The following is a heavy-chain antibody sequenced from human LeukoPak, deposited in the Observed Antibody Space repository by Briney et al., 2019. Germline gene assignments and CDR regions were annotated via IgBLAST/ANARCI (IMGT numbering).Heavy chain of an antibody. CDR1: GGSISSYY. D-gene: IGHD2-15*01. CDR2: IYYSGST. Sequence: SETLSLTCTVSGGSISSYYWSWLRQPPGKGLEWLGYIYYSGSTNYNPSLKSRVTISVDTSKNQFSLKLSSVTAADTAVYYCARGPNGWWLRDGYYYYMDVWGKGTTVTVSS. J-gene: IGHJ6*03. V-gene: IGHV4-59*01. CDR3: ARGPNGWWLRDGYYYYMDV.